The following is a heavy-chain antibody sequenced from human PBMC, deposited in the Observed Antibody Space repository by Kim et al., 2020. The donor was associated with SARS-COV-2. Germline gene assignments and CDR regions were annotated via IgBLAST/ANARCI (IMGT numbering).Heavy chain of an antibody. D-gene: IGHD2-2*01. J-gene: IGHJ5*02. CDR2: ISKSGST. Sequence: SETLSLTCAVSGGSVSSSRYYWSWIRQPPGKGLEWSGYISKSGSTNYNPSLKSRVTISMDTSNNQFSLRLNSVTAADTAMYYFARDGAYCSSTNCYFDP. CDR3: ARDGAYCSSTNCYFDP. CDR1: GGSVSSSRYY. V-gene: IGHV4-61*01.